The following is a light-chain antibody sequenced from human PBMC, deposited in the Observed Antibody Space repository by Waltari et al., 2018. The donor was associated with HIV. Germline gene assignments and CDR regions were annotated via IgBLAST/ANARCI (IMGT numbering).Light chain of an antibody. Sequence: QSALTQAASVSGSPGQSITISCTGSISDIGGYNFVSWYQQHPGKAPKLIIYEVTNRPSGVSNRFSGSKSGNAASLTISGLQAEDEANYYCSSYTSSTTRILFGGGTKLTVL. CDR3: SSYTSSTTRIL. CDR1: ISDIGGYNF. V-gene: IGLV2-14*01. J-gene: IGLJ2*01. CDR2: EVT.